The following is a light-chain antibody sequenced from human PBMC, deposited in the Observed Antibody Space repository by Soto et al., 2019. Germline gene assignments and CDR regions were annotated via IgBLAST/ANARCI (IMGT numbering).Light chain of an antibody. Sequence: QSALTQPPSAPGSPGQSVTISCTGASSDVGGYNYVSWCQQHPGKAPKLMIYEVTKRPSGVPDRFSGSKSGNTASLTVSGLQAEDDADYYCSSYAGSNNLVFGGGTKLTVL. CDR1: SSDVGGYNY. CDR2: EVT. V-gene: IGLV2-8*01. J-gene: IGLJ3*02. CDR3: SSYAGSNNLV.